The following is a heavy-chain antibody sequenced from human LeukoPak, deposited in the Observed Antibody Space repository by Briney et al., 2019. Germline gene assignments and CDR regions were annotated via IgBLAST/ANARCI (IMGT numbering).Heavy chain of an antibody. J-gene: IGHJ2*01. D-gene: IGHD3-3*01. V-gene: IGHV4-34*01. CDR2: INHSGST. CDR3: ARHSSGLGYFDL. CDR1: GGSFSGYY. Sequence: SETLSLTCAVYGGSFSGYYWSWIRQPPGKGLEWIGEINHSGSTNYNPSLKSRVTISVDTSKNQFSLKLSSVTAADTAVYYCARHSSGLGYFDLWGRGTLVTVSS.